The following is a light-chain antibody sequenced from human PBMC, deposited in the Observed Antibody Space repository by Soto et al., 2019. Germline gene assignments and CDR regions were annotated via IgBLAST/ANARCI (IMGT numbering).Light chain of an antibody. CDR1: SSDVGGYDY. V-gene: IGLV2-14*01. CDR2: EVS. Sequence: QSVLTQPASVSGSPGQSITISCTGTSSDVGGYDYVSWYQQHPAKTPKLIIFEVSNRPSGIPDRYSASKSGNTASLTVSGLQAEDEADYYCSSYAGSKGVFGGGTKLTVL. J-gene: IGLJ2*01. CDR3: SSYAGSKGV.